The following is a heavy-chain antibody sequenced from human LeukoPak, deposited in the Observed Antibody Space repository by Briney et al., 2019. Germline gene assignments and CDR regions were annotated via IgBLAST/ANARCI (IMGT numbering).Heavy chain of an antibody. CDR2: IYYSGST. V-gene: IGHV4-59*01. CDR1: AVSISSYY. J-gene: IGHJ4*02. Sequence: SATLSLTCTVHAVSISSYYWSWIRQPPSKGLERCGYIYYSGSTNYNPSLKSRVTISVDTSKNQFSLKLSSVTAADTAVYYCARDHGIVGATIGFDYWGQGTLVTVSS. CDR3: ARDHGIVGATIGFDY. D-gene: IGHD1-26*01.